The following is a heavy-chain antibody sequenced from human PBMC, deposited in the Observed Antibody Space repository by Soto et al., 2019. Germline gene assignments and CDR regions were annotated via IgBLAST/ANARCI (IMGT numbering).Heavy chain of an antibody. J-gene: IGHJ4*02. V-gene: IGHV3-48*02. CDR3: ARAIRGFSYVVDY. Sequence: PGGSLRLSCAASGFTFSSHSINWVRQAPGKGLEWVSYISGSGATKYYADSVKGRFTTSRDNARNSLYLQMSSLSDEDTAVYYCARAIRGFSYVVDYWGQGTLVTVSS. CDR2: ISGSGATK. D-gene: IGHD5-18*01. CDR1: GFTFSSHS.